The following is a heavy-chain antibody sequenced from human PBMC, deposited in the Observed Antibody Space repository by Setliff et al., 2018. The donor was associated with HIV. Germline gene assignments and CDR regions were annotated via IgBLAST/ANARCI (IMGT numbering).Heavy chain of an antibody. V-gene: IGHV3-23*01. D-gene: IGHD1-7*01. CDR1: GFTFNNYA. Sequence: PGGSLRLSCATSGFTFNNYAMTWVRRAPGKGLEWVSGISGSGDKTNYADSVKGRFTISRDNSKNTLYLQLNILRVEDTALYYCAKVRFSWVELPDFDYWGQGTLVTVSS. CDR3: AKVRFSWVELPDFDY. CDR2: ISGSGDKT. J-gene: IGHJ4*02.